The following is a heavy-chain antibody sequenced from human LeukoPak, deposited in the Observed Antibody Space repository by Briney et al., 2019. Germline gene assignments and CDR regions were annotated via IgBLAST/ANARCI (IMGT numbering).Heavy chain of an antibody. V-gene: IGHV3-13*01. CDR1: GFTFSDYD. CDR3: ARVAKERVGGVYYFDY. D-gene: IGHD1-1*01. CDR2: IGTAGDT. Sequence: GGSLRLSCAASGFTFSDYDMHWVRQATGKGLEWVSAIGTAGDTYYTGSVKGRFTISRENAKNSLYLQMNSLRAGDTAVYYCARVAKERVGGVYYFDYWGQGTLVTVSP. J-gene: IGHJ4*02.